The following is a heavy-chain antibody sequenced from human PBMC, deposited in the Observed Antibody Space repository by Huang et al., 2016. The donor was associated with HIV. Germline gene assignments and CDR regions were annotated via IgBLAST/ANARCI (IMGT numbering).Heavy chain of an antibody. Sequence: QMRFQESGPGLVKPSGTLSLTCNVSGGSINTGRYYWGWIRQPPGKGLEWVGSLYYTGKRHYDPARNGRLTMSADTAKNQFSLNLSSVTAADTAIYYCARNHDFWRGRMFAISYFDVWGRGTLVTVAS. D-gene: IGHD3-3*01. CDR3: ARNHDFWRGRMFAISYFDV. CDR1: GGSINTGRYY. V-gene: IGHV4-39*01. CDR2: LYYTGKR. J-gene: IGHJ2*01.